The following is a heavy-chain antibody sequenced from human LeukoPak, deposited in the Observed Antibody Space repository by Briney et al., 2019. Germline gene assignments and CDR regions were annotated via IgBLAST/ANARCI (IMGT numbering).Heavy chain of an antibody. J-gene: IGHJ4*02. D-gene: IGHD3-10*01. Sequence: PSETLSLTCTVSGGSISSYYWSWIRQPPGKGLEWIGYIYYSGSTNYNPSLKSRVAISVDTSKNQFSLKLSSVTAADTAVYYCASNYYGSGSLDYWGQGNLVTVSS. V-gene: IGHV4-59*08. CDR2: IYYSGST. CDR3: ASNYYGSGSLDY. CDR1: GGSISSYY.